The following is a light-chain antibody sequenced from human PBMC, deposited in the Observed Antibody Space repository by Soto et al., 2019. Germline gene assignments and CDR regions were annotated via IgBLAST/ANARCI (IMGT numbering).Light chain of an antibody. CDR1: SSDVGGYNY. Sequence: QSALTQPASVSGSPGQSITISCTGTSSDVGGYNYVSWYQQHPGKAPKLMIYDVINRPSGVSNRFSGSKSGNSASLTISGLQAEDEADYYYSSYTSSSTYVVFGGGTKLTVL. CDR3: SSYTSSSTYVV. CDR2: DVI. V-gene: IGLV2-14*03. J-gene: IGLJ2*01.